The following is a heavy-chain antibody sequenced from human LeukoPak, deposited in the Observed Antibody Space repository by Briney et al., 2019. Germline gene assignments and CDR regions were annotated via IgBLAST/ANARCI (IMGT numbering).Heavy chain of an antibody. J-gene: IGHJ4*02. D-gene: IGHD6-13*01. CDR2: ISGSGGST. Sequence: WGSLRLSCAASGFTFSSYAMSWVRQAPGKGLEWVSAISGSGGSTYYADSVKGRFTISRDNSKNTLYLQMNSLRAEDTAVYYCAKDVLYSSSWYPFDCWGQGTLVTVSS. CDR3: AKDVLYSSSWYPFDC. V-gene: IGHV3-23*01. CDR1: GFTFSSYA.